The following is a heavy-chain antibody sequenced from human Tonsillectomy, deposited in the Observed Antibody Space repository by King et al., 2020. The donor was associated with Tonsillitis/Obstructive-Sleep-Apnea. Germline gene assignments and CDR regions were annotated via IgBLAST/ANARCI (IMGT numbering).Heavy chain of an antibody. D-gene: IGHD7-27*01. CDR3: ARGNWGVRDG. V-gene: IGHV4-59*01. CDR1: GGSISSFY. CDR2: ISDSGTP. J-gene: IGHJ6*01. Sequence: QLQESGPGLVKSSETLSLTCTVSGGSISSFYWSWVRQPPGKGLEWIGYISDSGTPDYNPSLKSRVTISLDTSKNQFSLKVNSVTAADTAVYYCARGNWGVRDGWGQGTTVS.